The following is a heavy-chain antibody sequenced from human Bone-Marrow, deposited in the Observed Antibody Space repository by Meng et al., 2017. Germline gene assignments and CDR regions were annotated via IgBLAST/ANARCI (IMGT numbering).Heavy chain of an antibody. D-gene: IGHD3-10*01. CDR3: ARGGVRGGIDY. J-gene: IGHJ4*02. V-gene: IGHV4-34*01. CDR1: GGSFSGYY. Sequence: QGQLQQWGAGLLKPSETLSLTCAVYGGSFSGYYWSWIRQPPGKGLEWIGEINHSGSTNYNPSLKSRVTISVDTSKNQFSLKLSSVTAADTAVYYCARGGVRGGIDYWGQGTLVTVSS. CDR2: INHSGST.